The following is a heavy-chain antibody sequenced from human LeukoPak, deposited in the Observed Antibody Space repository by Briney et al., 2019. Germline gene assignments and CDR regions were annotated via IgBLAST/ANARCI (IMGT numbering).Heavy chain of an antibody. J-gene: IGHJ4*02. Sequence: PSETLSLTCAVYGGSFSGYYWSWIRQPPGKGLEWIGEINHSGSTNYNPSLKSRVTISVDTSKTQFSLKLSSVTAADTAVYYCARGPGDWDDYWGQGTLVTVSS. CDR2: INHSGST. CDR1: GGSFSGYY. D-gene: IGHD2-21*02. CDR3: ARGPGDWDDY. V-gene: IGHV4-34*01.